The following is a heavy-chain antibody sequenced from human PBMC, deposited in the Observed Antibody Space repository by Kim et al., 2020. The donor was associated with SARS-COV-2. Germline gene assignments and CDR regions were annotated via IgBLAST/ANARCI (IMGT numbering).Heavy chain of an antibody. Sequence: ASVKVSSKASGYTFTSYGISWVRQAPGQGLEWMGWISAYNGNTNYAQKLQGRVTMTTDTSTSTAYMELRSLRSDDTAVYYCAREIELRYFDWLFHTDYYYYGMDVWGQGTTVTVSS. D-gene: IGHD3-9*01. CDR1: GYTFTSYG. V-gene: IGHV1-18*01. J-gene: IGHJ6*02. CDR2: ISAYNGNT. CDR3: AREIELRYFDWLFHTDYYYYGMDV.